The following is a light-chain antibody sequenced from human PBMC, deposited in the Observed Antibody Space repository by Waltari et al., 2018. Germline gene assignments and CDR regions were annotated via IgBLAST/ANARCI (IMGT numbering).Light chain of an antibody. J-gene: IGKJ4*01. V-gene: IGKV1-5*03. CDR3: QQYDSYSLT. CDR2: AAS. Sequence: DIQMTQSPSTLSASVGDRVTITCRASQYIIDWLAWYQQKPGKPPKLLIYAASILESVVPSRFSGSGSGTQFTLTISSLQPDDFATYYCQQYDSYSLTFGGGTKVEIK. CDR1: QYIIDW.